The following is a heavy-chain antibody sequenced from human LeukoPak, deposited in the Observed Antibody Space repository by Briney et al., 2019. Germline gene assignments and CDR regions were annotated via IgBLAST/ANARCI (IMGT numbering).Heavy chain of an antibody. J-gene: IGHJ6*03. D-gene: IGHD5-18*01. Sequence: SETLSLTCTVSGGSISSTRYYWGWVRQPPGKGLEWIGSIYYIGSTYYNPSLKSRVTISVDTSKNQFSLKLSSVTAADTAVYYCAERTYSYGSRGYMDVWGKGTTVTVSS. CDR3: AERTYSYGSRGYMDV. CDR2: IYYIGST. CDR1: GGSISSTRYY. V-gene: IGHV4-39*07.